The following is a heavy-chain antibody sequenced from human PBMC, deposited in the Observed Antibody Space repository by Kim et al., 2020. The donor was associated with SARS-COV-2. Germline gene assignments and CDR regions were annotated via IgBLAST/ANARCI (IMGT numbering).Heavy chain of an antibody. CDR3: TTDFYFGGSGSYFYYGMDV. CDR1: GFTFSNAW. CDR2: IKSKTDGGTT. J-gene: IGHJ6*02. D-gene: IGHD3-10*01. Sequence: GGSLRLSCAASGFTFSNAWMSWVRQAPGKGLEWVGRIKSKTDGGTTDYAAPVKGRFTISRDDSKNTLYLQMNSLKTEDTAVYYCTTDFYFGGSGSYFYYGMDVWGQGTTVTVSS. V-gene: IGHV3-15*01.